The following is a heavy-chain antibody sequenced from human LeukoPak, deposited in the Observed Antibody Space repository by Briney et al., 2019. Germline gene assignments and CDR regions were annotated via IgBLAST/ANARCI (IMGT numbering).Heavy chain of an antibody. CDR2: INPSGGST. CDR3: ARRGYCSGGSCYSGFDP. D-gene: IGHD2-15*01. J-gene: IGHJ5*02. Sequence: GASVKVSCKASGYTFTSYYMHWVRQAPGQGLEWMGIINPSGGSTSYAQKFQGRVTMTRDTSTSTAYMELSSLRSEDTAVYYCARRGYCSGGSCYSGFDPWGQGTLVTVSS. V-gene: IGHV1-46*01. CDR1: GYTFTSYY.